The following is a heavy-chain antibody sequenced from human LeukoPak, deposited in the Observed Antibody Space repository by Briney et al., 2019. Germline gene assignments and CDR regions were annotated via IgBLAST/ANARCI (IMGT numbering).Heavy chain of an antibody. CDR1: GGTFSSYA. Sequence: GASVKVSCKASGGTFSSYAISWVRQAPGQGLEWMGRIIPIFGTANYAQKFQGRVTITTDESTSTAYMELSSLRSEDTAVYYCAREPKTYQPGRDGYKFDYWGQGTLVTVSS. J-gene: IGHJ4*02. CDR2: IIPIFGTA. D-gene: IGHD5-24*01. CDR3: AREPKTYQPGRDGYKFDY. V-gene: IGHV1-69*05.